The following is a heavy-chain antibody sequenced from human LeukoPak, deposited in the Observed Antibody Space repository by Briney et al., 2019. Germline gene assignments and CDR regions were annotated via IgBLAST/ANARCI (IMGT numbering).Heavy chain of an antibody. Sequence: PSETLSLTCTVSGASISNSRYYWGWIRQPPGKGLERIGYIFYSGATYYNPSLKSRVTISVETSKNQFSLKLSSVTAADTAVYYCARGPTVTTDYWGQGTLVTVSS. J-gene: IGHJ4*02. CDR1: GASISNSRYY. CDR2: IFYSGAT. CDR3: ARGPTVTTDY. V-gene: IGHV4-61*05. D-gene: IGHD4-11*01.